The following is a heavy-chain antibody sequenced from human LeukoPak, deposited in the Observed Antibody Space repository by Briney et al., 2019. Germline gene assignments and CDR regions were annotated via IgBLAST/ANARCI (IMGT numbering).Heavy chain of an antibody. D-gene: IGHD3-22*01. CDR1: GFTFSSYA. Sequence: GGSLRLSCAASGFTFSSYAMHRVRQAPGKGLEWVAVISYDGSNKYYADSVKGRFTISRDNSKNTLYLQMNSLRAEDTAVYYCARSHTYYYDSSGFPSDYWGQGTLVTVSS. CDR2: ISYDGSNK. J-gene: IGHJ4*02. CDR3: ARSHTYYYDSSGFPSDY. V-gene: IGHV3-30*04.